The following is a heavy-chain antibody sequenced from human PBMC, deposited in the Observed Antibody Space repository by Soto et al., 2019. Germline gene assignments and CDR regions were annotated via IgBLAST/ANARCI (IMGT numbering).Heavy chain of an antibody. CDR3: ARGRREYSGYDSGLDY. V-gene: IGHV4-59*01. CDR1: GGSISSYY. Sequence: SETLSLTCTVSGGSISSYYWSWIRQPPGKGLEWIGYIYYSGSTNYNPSLKSRVTISVDTSKNQFSLKLSSVTAADTAVYYCARGRREYSGYDSGLDYWGQGTLVTVSS. J-gene: IGHJ4*02. CDR2: IYYSGST. D-gene: IGHD5-12*01.